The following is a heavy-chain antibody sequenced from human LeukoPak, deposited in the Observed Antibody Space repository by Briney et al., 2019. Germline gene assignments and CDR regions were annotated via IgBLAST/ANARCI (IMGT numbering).Heavy chain of an antibody. J-gene: IGHJ3*02. CDR3: VRQPGSTAAFDT. CDR1: GVSMNNYY. D-gene: IGHD5-18*01. V-gene: IGHV4-59*08. Sequence: SDTLSLTCIVSGVSMNNYYWSWIRQTPGKGLEWIAYSHNNGESRYNPSLKSRITISVYTSKSEFTLKLSSVPAADTAIYYCVRQPGSTAAFDTWGQGTMVTVS. CDR2: SHNNGES.